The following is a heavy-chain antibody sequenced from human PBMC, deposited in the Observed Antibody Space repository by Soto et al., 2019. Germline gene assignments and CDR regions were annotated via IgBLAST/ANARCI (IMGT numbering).Heavy chain of an antibody. D-gene: IGHD3-3*01. CDR1: GYSFTSHW. V-gene: IGHV5-10-1*01. CDR3: ARRYAYYDFWSGYYSHYYYGMDV. J-gene: IGHJ6*02. Sequence: GESLKISCKGSGYSFTSHWISWVRQMPGKGLEWMGRIDPSDSYTNYSPSFQGHVTISADKSISTAYLQWSSLKASDTAMYYCARRYAYYDFWSGYYSHYYYGMDVWGQGTTVTVSS. CDR2: IDPSDSYT.